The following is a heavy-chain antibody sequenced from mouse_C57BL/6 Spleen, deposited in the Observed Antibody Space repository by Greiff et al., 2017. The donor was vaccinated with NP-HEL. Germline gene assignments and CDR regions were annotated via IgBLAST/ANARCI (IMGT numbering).Heavy chain of an antibody. Sequence: EVMLVESGGGLVQPKGSLKLTCAASGFSFNTYAMNWVRQAPGKGLEWVARRRSKSNNYATYYDDSVKDRFNISRDDSESMLFLQMNNLKTEDTAMYYCVRGGYDYYLGCFSYWGQGTLVTVSA. CDR3: VRGGYDYYLGCFSY. J-gene: IGHJ3*01. V-gene: IGHV10-1*01. CDR2: RRSKSNNYAT. D-gene: IGHD2-4*01. CDR1: GFSFNTYA.